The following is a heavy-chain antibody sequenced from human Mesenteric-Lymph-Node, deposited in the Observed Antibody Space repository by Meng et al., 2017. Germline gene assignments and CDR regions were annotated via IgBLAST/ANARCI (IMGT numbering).Heavy chain of an antibody. J-gene: IGHJ5*02. CDR2: ISAYNGNT. V-gene: IGHV1-18*04. CDR3: ARDLTYCGGDCYSEGWFDP. CDR1: GYTFTGYY. D-gene: IGHD2-21*02. Sequence: ASVKVSCKASGYTFTGYYMHWVRQAPGQGLEWMGWISAYNGNTNYAQKLQGRVTMTTDTSTSTAYMELRSLRSDGTAVYYCARDLTYCGGDCYSEGWFDPWGQGTLVTVSS.